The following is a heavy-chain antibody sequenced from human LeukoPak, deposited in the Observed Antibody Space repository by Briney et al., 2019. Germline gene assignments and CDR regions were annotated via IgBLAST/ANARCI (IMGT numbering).Heavy chain of an antibody. CDR1: GGSFSGYY. D-gene: IGHD3-10*01. CDR3: AAAPINSGSYRA. CDR2: MNHSGST. V-gene: IGHV4-34*01. J-gene: IGHJ5*02. Sequence: SETLSLTCAVYGGSFSGYYWSWNRQPPGKGLEWIGEMNHSGSTNYNPSLKSRVTISVDTSKNQFSLKLSSVTAADTAVYYCAAAPINSGSYRAWGQGTLVTVSS.